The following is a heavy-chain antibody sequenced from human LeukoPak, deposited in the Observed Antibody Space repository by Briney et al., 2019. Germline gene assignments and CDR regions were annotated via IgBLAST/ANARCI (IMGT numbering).Heavy chain of an antibody. CDR1: GGSISSYY. Sequence: PSETLSLTCTVSGGSISSYYWSWIRQPPGTGLEWIGYIYYSGSTNYNPSLKSRVTISVDTSKNQFSLKLSSVTAADTAVYYCARHLPGYSYAPFDYWGQGTLVTVSS. V-gene: IGHV4-59*08. CDR2: IYYSGST. J-gene: IGHJ4*02. CDR3: ARHLPGYSYAPFDY. D-gene: IGHD5-18*01.